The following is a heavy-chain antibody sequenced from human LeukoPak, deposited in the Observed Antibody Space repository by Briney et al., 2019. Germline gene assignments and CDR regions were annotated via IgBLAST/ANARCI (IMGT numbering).Heavy chain of an antibody. J-gene: IGHJ6*03. CDR3: AREWAISGFSGYDLGSCMDV. V-gene: IGHV3-30-3*01. CDR2: ISYDGSNK. D-gene: IGHD5-12*01. Sequence: GGSLRLSCAASGFTFSSYAMHWVRQAPGKGLEWVAVISYDGSNKYYADSVKGRFTISRDNSKNTLYLQMSSLRAEDTAVYYCAREWAISGFSGYDLGSCMDVWGKGTTVTVSS. CDR1: GFTFSSYA.